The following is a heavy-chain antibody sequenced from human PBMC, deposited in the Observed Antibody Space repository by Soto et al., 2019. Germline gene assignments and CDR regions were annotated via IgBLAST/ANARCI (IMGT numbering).Heavy chain of an antibody. D-gene: IGHD3-22*01. Sequence: QVQLVESGGGVVQPGRSLRLTCAASGFTFSSNGMHWVRQAPGKGLEWVALVAYDGSKTYYGDSVRGRFTISRDNSENTLYLQMSSRRAEDTAVYYCARWVGGSMYDNSGKYDSWGQGTLVTVSS. CDR3: ARWVGGSMYDNSGKYDS. V-gene: IGHV3-30*03. J-gene: IGHJ5*01. CDR2: VAYDGSKT. CDR1: GFTFSSNG.